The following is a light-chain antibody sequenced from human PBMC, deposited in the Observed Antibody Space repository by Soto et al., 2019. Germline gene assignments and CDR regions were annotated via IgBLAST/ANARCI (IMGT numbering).Light chain of an antibody. CDR2: DAS. CDR1: QSVSSN. CDR3: QQRSNWWT. V-gene: IGKV3-11*01. Sequence: EIVVTQSPATLSLSPGERATLSCRASQSVSSNLAWYQQKPGQAPRLLIYDASNRANGIPARFSGSGSGTDFSLTISRLVPEDFAVDYGQQRSNWWTFGQGTKVEIK. J-gene: IGKJ1*01.